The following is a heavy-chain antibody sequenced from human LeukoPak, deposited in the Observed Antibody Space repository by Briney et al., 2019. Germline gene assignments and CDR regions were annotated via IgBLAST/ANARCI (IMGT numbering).Heavy chain of an antibody. D-gene: IGHD4-17*01. CDR2: ISGSGDRT. CDR3: AKVFRKDGDFHLFDY. J-gene: IGHJ4*02. Sequence: GGSLRLSCAASGFTFMSYAMSWVRQAPGKGLEWVSAISGSGDRTYYADSVKGRSAIFRDNSKNTLYLQMNSLRAEDTAVYYCAKVFRKDGDFHLFDYWGQGTLVTVSS. V-gene: IGHV3-23*01. CDR1: GFTFMSYA.